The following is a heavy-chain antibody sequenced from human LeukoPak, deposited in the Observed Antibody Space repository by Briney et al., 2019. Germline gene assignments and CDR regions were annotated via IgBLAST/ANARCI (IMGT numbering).Heavy chain of an antibody. D-gene: IGHD1-26*01. CDR1: GLTFRSYA. J-gene: IGHJ5*02. V-gene: IGHV3-64*01. Sequence: GGSLRLSCAASGLTFRSYAMYWVRQAPGKGLEYVSAISSNGDNTYYASSVKGRFTISRDNSKNTLYLQMGSLRPEDMAVYYCARDAVGAYNWFDPWGQGTLVTVSS. CDR2: ISSNGDNT. CDR3: ARDAVGAYNWFDP.